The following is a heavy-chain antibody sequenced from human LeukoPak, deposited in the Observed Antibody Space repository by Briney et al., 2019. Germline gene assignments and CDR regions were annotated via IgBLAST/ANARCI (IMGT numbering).Heavy chain of an antibody. Sequence: PGGSLRLSCAASGFTFTTYGMSWVRQAPGKGLEWVSGINWNGGSTGYADSVKGRFTISRDNAKNSLYLQMNSLRAEDTALYHCAREKFYGSGSYYNGAFDIWGQGTMVTVSS. D-gene: IGHD3-10*01. CDR2: INWNGGST. J-gene: IGHJ3*02. CDR1: GFTFTTYG. CDR3: AREKFYGSGSYYNGAFDI. V-gene: IGHV3-20*01.